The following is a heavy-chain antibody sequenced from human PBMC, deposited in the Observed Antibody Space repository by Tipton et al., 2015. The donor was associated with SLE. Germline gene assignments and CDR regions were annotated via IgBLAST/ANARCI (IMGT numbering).Heavy chain of an antibody. Sequence: RSLRLSCAASGFTFSSYAMHWVRQAPGKGLEWVAVISYDGSNKYYADSVKGRFTISRDNSKNTLYLQMNSLRAEDTAVYYCARDRTGGAGSGSFGSWAQGTLVTVSS. J-gene: IGHJ4*02. V-gene: IGHV3-30*04. CDR3: ARDRTGGAGSGSFGS. D-gene: IGHD3-10*01. CDR1: GFTFSSYA. CDR2: ISYDGSNK.